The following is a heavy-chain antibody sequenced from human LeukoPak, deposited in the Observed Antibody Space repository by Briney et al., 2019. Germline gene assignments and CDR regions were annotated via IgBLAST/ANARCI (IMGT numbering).Heavy chain of an antibody. Sequence: ASVKVSCKVSGYTLTELSMHWVRQAPGKGLEWMGGFDPEDGKTIYAQKFQGRVTMTEDTSTDTAYMELSSLRSEDTAVYYCATVPTPRDAFDIWGQGTMVTVSS. D-gene: IGHD4-17*01. CDR3: ATVPTPRDAFDI. J-gene: IGHJ3*02. CDR1: GYTLTELS. V-gene: IGHV1-24*01. CDR2: FDPEDGKT.